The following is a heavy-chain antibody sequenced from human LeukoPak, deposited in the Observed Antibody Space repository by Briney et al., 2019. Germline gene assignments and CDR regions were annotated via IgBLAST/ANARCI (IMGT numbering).Heavy chain of an antibody. J-gene: IGHJ4*02. CDR3: AKTMGDEWLIDF. V-gene: IGHV3-23*01. D-gene: IGHD3-16*01. CDR2: ISPSGNNT. CDR1: GFTFSNNA. Sequence: GGSMRLSCAASGFTFSNNAITCVRHSTGKGLEWVSAISPSGNNTFYTDSVKGRFTVSRDNSKSTLYLQMSSLRAEDTALYYCAKTMGDEWLIDFWGQGTLVTVSS.